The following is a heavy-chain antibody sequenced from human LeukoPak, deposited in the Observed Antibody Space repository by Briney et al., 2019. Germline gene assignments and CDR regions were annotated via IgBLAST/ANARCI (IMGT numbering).Heavy chain of an antibody. CDR1: GGYLSSSSYY. CDR2: IYYSWST. D-gene: IGHD3-3*01. V-gene: IGHV4-39*01. J-gene: IGHJ4*02. CDR3: ARSFAGYDFWSGDLGPFDY. Sequence: SETLSLPCTVSGGYLSSSSYYRGWIRQPPGEGVEWIGRIYYSWSTYYNPSLKSRVTISVDTSKNQFSLMLSSVTGADTAVYYCARSFAGYDFWSGDLGPFDYWGQGTLVTVSS.